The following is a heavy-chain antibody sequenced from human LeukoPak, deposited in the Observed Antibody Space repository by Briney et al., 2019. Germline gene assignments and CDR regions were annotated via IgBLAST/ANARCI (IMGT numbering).Heavy chain of an antibody. CDR1: GGSVSNYY. Sequence: PSETLSLTCSVSGGSVSNYYWSWIRQPPGKGLEWIGYVYYTGSTNYNPSLKSRVTMFEDKSKNQFSLRLYSVTVADTAVYYCARDKRYYYDSSDYYYGMDVWGQGTTVTVSS. V-gene: IGHV4-4*08. J-gene: IGHJ6*02. D-gene: IGHD3-22*01. CDR2: VYYTGST. CDR3: ARDKRYYYDSSDYYYGMDV.